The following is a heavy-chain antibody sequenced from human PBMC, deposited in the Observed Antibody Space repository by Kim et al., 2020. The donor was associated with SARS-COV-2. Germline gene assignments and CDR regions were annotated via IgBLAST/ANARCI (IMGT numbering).Heavy chain of an antibody. CDR3: ARGGYSDYNVKGDYFDY. CDR2: INPNSGGT. V-gene: IGHV1-2*06. CDR1: GYTFTGNY. J-gene: IGHJ4*02. Sequence: ASVKVSCKASGYTFTGNYMHWVRQAPGQGLEWMGRINPNSGGTNYAQKFQGRVTMTRDTSISTAYMELSRLRSDDTAVYYCARGGYSDYNVKGDYFDYWGQGTLVTVSS. D-gene: IGHD5-12*01.